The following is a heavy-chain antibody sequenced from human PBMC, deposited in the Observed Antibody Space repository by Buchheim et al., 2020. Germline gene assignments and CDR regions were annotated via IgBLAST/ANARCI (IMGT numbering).Heavy chain of an antibody. CDR3: ARDLVMGVAVAGTGYFDY. Sequence: QVQLVQSGAEVKKSGASVKVSCKASGYTFTSYYMHWVRQAPGQGLEWMGIINPSGGSTSYAQKFQGRVTMTRDTSTSTVYMELSSLRSEDTAVYYCARDLVMGVAVAGTGYFDYWGQGTL. V-gene: IGHV1-46*01. CDR2: INPSGGST. J-gene: IGHJ4*02. D-gene: IGHD6-19*01. CDR1: GYTFTSYY.